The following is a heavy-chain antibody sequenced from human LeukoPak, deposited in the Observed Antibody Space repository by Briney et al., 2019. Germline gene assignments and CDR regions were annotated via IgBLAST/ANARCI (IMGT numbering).Heavy chain of an antibody. CDR1: GYTFTSYD. Sequence: ASVKVSCKASGYTFTSYDINWVRQATGQGLEWMGWMNPNSGDTGYAQKFQGRVTITRNTSISTAYMELSSLRSEDTAVYYCARRAVAGDDAFDIWGQGTMATVSS. J-gene: IGHJ3*02. V-gene: IGHV1-8*03. CDR3: ARRAVAGDDAFDI. CDR2: MNPNSGDT. D-gene: IGHD6-19*01.